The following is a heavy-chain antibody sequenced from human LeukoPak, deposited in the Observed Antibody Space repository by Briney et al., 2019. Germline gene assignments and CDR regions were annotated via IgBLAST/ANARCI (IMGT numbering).Heavy chain of an antibody. D-gene: IGHD1-26*01. V-gene: IGHV1-18*01. CDR2: ISAYNGDT. CDR3: ARSGDGNWFDP. CDR1: GYTFSNFG. Sequence: ASVKVSCKASGYTFSNFGMSWVRQAPGQGLGWMGWISAYNGDTNYAQKLQGRVTMTTDTSTSTAYMELRSLTSDDTAVYYCARSGDGNWFDPWAREPWSPSPQ. J-gene: IGHJ5*02.